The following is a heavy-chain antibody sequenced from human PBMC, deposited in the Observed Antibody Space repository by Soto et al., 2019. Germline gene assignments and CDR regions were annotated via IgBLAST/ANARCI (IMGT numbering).Heavy chain of an antibody. CDR1: GYRFSSYW. D-gene: IGHD3-22*01. CDR2: IYPGDSDT. Sequence: PGESLKISCKGSGYRFSSYWIAWVRQMPGKGLEWMGIIYPGDSDTRYSPSFQGQVTMSVDKSNNTAYLHWSSLKASDTAMYYCARQGSIGAYYCYGLAGWCQATKPTGSS. CDR3: ARQGSIGAYYCYGLAG. V-gene: IGHV5-51*01. J-gene: IGHJ6*02.